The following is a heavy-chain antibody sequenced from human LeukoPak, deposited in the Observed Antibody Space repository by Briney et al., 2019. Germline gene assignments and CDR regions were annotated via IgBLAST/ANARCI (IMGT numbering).Heavy chain of an antibody. CDR2: IRGTGGIT. CDR3: AKESGYAPPGWFDP. CDR1: GFTFSNYA. J-gene: IGHJ5*02. D-gene: IGHD2-2*01. V-gene: IGHV3-23*01. Sequence: GGSLRLSCAASGFTFSNYAMSWVRQAPGKGLEWVSAIRGTGGITYYAESVKGRFTISRDNSKNTLYLRMNSLRVEDTAAYYCAKESGYAPPGWFDPWGQGTLVTVSS.